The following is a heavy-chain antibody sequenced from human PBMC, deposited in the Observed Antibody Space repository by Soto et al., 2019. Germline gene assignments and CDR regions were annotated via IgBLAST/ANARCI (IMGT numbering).Heavy chain of an antibody. J-gene: IGHJ6*02. CDR2: IDPSDSYT. CDR3: ARRIQLSHYYYYGMDV. CDR1: GYSFTSYW. D-gene: IGHD5-18*01. V-gene: IGHV5-10-1*01. Sequence: GESLKISCKGSGYSFTSYWISWVRQMPGKGLEWMGRIDPSDSYTNYSPSFQGHVTISADKSISTAYLQWSSLKASDTAMYYCARRIQLSHYYYYGMDVWGQGTTVTVSS.